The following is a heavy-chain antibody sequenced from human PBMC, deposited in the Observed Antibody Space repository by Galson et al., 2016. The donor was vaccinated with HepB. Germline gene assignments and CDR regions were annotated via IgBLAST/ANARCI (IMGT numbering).Heavy chain of an antibody. CDR2: IKEDGSEK. D-gene: IGHD1-1*01. J-gene: IGHJ4*02. Sequence: SLRLSCAASGFTFRSYWMTWVRQAPGKGLEWVANIKEDGSEKDYVDSVKGRFTISRDNSNNTLYLQMNGLRAEDTAVYYCAKERLVRRIFDHWGQGTLLTVSS. CDR3: AKERLVRRIFDH. V-gene: IGHV3-7*03. CDR1: GFTFRSYW.